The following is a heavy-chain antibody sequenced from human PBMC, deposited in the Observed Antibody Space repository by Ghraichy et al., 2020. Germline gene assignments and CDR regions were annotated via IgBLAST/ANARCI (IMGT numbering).Heavy chain of an antibody. CDR3: TTTFSSGWYVY. CDR2: IKSKTSGGTA. J-gene: IGHJ4*02. CDR1: GFTFSDAW. V-gene: IGHV3-15*01. D-gene: IGHD6-19*01. Sequence: SCTASGFTFSDAWMTWVRQAPGKGLECVGRIKSKTSGGTADYAAPVKDRFAISRDDSKTTLYLQLNSLKVEDTAVYYCTTTFSSGWYVYWGQGTLVSVSS.